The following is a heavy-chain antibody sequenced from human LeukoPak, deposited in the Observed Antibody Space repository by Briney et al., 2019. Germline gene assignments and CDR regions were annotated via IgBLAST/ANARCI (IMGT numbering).Heavy chain of an antibody. Sequence: KPSETLSLTCTVSGYSISSGHYWGWIRQPPGKRLERIGSIHSSGTTYYNPTLKSRVIISVDASKNHFSLNLTSVTAADAAVYYCARDLGYSGFDWAPWGQGTLVTVSS. CDR1: GYSISSGHY. CDR2: IHSSGTT. J-gene: IGHJ5*02. CDR3: ARDLGYSGFDWAP. D-gene: IGHD5-12*01. V-gene: IGHV4-38-2*02.